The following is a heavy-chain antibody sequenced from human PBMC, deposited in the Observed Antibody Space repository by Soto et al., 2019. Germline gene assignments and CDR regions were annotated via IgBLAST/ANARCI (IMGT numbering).Heavy chain of an antibody. CDR1: GFTFSTYD. CDR2: VSYDAGYK. D-gene: IGHD2-15*01. CDR3: AQASISKSSAVTFDS. Sequence: QVQLVESGGGMVQPGRSLRLSCTVSGFTFSTYDMHWVRQAPGKGLEWVAVVSYDAGYKNYADSVKGRFTISRDKSKNALYLQMNGLRPADTAVYYCAQASISKSSAVTFDSWGQGPLVTVSS. J-gene: IGHJ4*02. V-gene: IGHV3-30*18.